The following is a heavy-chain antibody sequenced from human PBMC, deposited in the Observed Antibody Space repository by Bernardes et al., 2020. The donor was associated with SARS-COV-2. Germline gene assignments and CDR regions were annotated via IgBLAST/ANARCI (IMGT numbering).Heavy chain of an antibody. D-gene: IGHD2-21*02. CDR1: GFTSDAYA. J-gene: IGHJ4*02. CDR3: VRDLGVVTAAIGH. Sequence: GGSLRLSCSASGFTSDAYAMHWVRQVPGKGLEWVAGILWSRGSPGYEESVKGRFTITIDYARNSLHLEMNRLRPEDTALYYCVRDLGVVTAAIGHWGQGTLVTVSS. CDR2: ILWSRGSP. V-gene: IGHV3-9*02.